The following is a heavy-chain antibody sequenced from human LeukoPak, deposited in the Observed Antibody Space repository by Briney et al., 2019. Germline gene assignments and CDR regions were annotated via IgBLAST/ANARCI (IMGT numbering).Heavy chain of an antibody. CDR2: IDYSGGDT. J-gene: IGHJ4*02. CDR3: ARGVVDFWSGYYHSFDY. V-gene: IGHV3-23*01. Sequence: GGSLRLSCTASGFTLSSYEMSWIRQAPGKGLEWVSSIDYSGGDTHYADSVKGRFTISRDNSKNTLYLQMNSLRAEDTAVYYCARGVVDFWSGYYHSFDYWGQGTLVTVSS. CDR1: GFTLSSYE. D-gene: IGHD3-3*01.